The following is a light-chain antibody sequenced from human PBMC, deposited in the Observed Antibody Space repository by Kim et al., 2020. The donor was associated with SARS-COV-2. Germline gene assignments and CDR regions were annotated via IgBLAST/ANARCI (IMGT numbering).Light chain of an antibody. CDR1: SGHSSYA. Sequence: QLVLTQAPSASASLGASVKLTCTLSSGHSSYAIAWHQQQPEKGPRFLMKLKSDGSHSKGDGIPDRFSGSSSGAERYLTISSLQSEDEADYYCQTWGTGIQVFGGGTKVTVL. J-gene: IGLJ3*02. CDR3: QTWGTGIQV. V-gene: IGLV4-69*01. CDR2: LKSDGSH.